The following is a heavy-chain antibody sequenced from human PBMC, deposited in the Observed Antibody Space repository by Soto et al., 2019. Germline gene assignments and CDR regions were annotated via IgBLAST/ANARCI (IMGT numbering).Heavy chain of an antibody. CDR1: GFTFSSYA. CDR2: VSGSGGST. D-gene: IGHD3-22*01. J-gene: IGHJ3*01. CDR3: ARDRGYPDSFNV. Sequence: PGGSLRLSCAASGFTFSSYAMSWVRQAPGKGLEWVSSVSGSGGSTYYADSVKGRFTISRDNSKNTLYLEINSLRADDTAVYYCARDRGYPDSFNVWGQGTMVTVSS. V-gene: IGHV3-23*01.